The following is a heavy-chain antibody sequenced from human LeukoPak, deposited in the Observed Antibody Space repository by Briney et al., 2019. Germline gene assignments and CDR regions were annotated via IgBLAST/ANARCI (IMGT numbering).Heavy chain of an antibody. CDR1: GFTFSSYW. Sequence: PGGSLRLSCAASGFTFSSYWMHWVRQAPGKGLVWVSRINSDGSSTSYADSVKGRFTISRDNAKNTLYLQMNSLRAEDTAIYYCARAGAYCSGGSCYRKMATDEDMDVWGKGTTVTVSS. CDR3: ARAGAYCSGGSCYRKMATDEDMDV. D-gene: IGHD2-15*01. J-gene: IGHJ6*03. CDR2: INSDGSST. V-gene: IGHV3-74*01.